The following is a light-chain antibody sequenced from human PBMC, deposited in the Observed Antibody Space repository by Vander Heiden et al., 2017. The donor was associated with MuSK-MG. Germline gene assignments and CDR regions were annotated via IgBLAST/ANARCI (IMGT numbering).Light chain of an antibody. CDR2: DVS. V-gene: IGLV2-14*03. CDR1: SSDGGGYNY. J-gene: IGLJ2*01. Sequence: QSALTQPASVSGSPGQSIPIPCTVTSSDGGGYNYVSWYQQHPGKAPKFMIYDVSSRPAGVANRFSGSKSGNAASRTISGLQAEDEADYYCSSYTSSSTRVFGGGTKLTVL. CDR3: SSYTSSSTRV.